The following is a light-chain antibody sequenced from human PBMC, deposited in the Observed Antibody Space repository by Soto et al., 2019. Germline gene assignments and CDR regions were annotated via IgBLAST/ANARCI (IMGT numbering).Light chain of an antibody. Sequence: QSALTQPPSASGSPGQSVTISCTGTSSDVGGYDFVSWYQQHPGKAPKLMIYEVNKRPSGVPDRFSGSKSGNTGSLTVSGPEAEDEADYYCSSYAGSSNYVFGTGTKVTVL. CDR3: SSYAGSSNYV. CDR1: SSDVGGYDF. CDR2: EVN. J-gene: IGLJ1*01. V-gene: IGLV2-8*01.